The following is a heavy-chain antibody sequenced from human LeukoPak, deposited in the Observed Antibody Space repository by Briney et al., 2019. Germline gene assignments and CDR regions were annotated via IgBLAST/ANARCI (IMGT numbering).Heavy chain of an antibody. V-gene: IGHV4-59*01. CDR2: IYYSGST. CDR1: GGSISSYY. J-gene: IGHJ6*02. Sequence: SETLSLTCTVSGGSISSYYWSWIRQPPGKGQEWIGYIYYSGSTNYNPSLKSRVTISVDTSKNQFSLKLSSVTAADTAVYYCARDRPPNWNDAYYYGMDVWGQGTTVTVSS. CDR3: ARDRPPNWNDAYYYGMDV. D-gene: IGHD1-1*01.